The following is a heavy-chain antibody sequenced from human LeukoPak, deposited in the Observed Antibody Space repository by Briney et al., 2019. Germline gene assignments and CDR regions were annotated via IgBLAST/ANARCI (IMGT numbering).Heavy chain of an antibody. CDR3: AQAPAAAWMRFDP. CDR2: IYYSGST. J-gene: IGHJ5*02. CDR1: GGSISSYY. Sequence: SSETLSLTCTVSGGSISSYYWSWIRQPPGKGLEWIGYIYYSGSTNYNPSLKSRVTISVDTSKNQFSLKLSSVTAADTAVYYCAQAPAAAWMRFDPWGQGTLVTVSS. V-gene: IGHV4-59*01. D-gene: IGHD6-13*01.